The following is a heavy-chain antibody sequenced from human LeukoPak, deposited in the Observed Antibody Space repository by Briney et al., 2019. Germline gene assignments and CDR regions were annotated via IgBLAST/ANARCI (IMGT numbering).Heavy chain of an antibody. CDR1: GFTFDDYA. D-gene: IGHD1-14*01. Sequence: GGSLRLSCAASGFTFDDYAMHWVRQGPGKGLEWVSGISWNSGSIGYADSVKGRFTISRDNAKKSLYLQMNSLRAEDMALYYCAKGRNSGTDYNGDYFDYWGQGTLVTVSS. CDR2: ISWNSGSI. CDR3: AKGRNSGTDYNGDYFDY. V-gene: IGHV3-9*03. J-gene: IGHJ4*02.